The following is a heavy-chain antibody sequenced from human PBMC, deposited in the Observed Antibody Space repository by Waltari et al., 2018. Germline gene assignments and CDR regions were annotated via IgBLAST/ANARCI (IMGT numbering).Heavy chain of an antibody. CDR1: GGSISSSSYS. Sequence: QLQLQESGPGLVKPSETLSLTCTVSGGSISSSSYSWGWTRPPPGQGPEWIGSIYYSGITYYNPSLKSRVTISVDTSKNQFSLKLSSVTAADTAVYYCARHDGNGDTAMVWRPDWFDPWGQGTLVTVSS. CDR2: IYYSGIT. V-gene: IGHV4-39*01. D-gene: IGHD5-18*01. CDR3: ARHDGNGDTAMVWRPDWFDP. J-gene: IGHJ5*02.